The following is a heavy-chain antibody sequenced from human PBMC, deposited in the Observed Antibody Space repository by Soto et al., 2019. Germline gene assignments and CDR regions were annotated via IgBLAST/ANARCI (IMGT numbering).Heavy chain of an antibody. D-gene: IGHD3-3*01. CDR1: GFTFSSYA. Sequence: GSLRLSCAASGFTFSSYAMSWVRQAPGKGLEWVSAISGSGGSTYYADSVKGRFTIPRDNSKNTLYLQMNSLRAEDTAVYYCAKGSIFGVVIINYYYGMDVWGQGTTVTVSS. CDR3: AKGSIFGVVIINYYYGMDV. J-gene: IGHJ6*02. CDR2: ISGSGGST. V-gene: IGHV3-23*01.